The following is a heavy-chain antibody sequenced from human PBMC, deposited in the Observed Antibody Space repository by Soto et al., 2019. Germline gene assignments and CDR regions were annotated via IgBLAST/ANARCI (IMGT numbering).Heavy chain of an antibody. CDR2: IYYSGST. V-gene: IGHV4-39*01. D-gene: IGHD6-19*01. J-gene: IGHJ4*02. Sequence: ASETLSLTCTVSGGSINSNTCSWAWIRQPPEKGLEWIGTIYYSGSTYYNPSLKSRVTISVDTSKNEFSLKLSSVTAADTAVFYCARRGLGNFFDYWGQGALVTVSS. CDR1: GGSINSNTCS. CDR3: ARRGLGNFFDY.